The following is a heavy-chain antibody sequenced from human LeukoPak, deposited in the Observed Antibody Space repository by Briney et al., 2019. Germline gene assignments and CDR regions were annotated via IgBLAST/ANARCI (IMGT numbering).Heavy chain of an antibody. CDR2: ITSDGRNT. CDR3: ARAQINHDSYYTCTDV. J-gene: IGHJ6*03. CDR1: RLTFSSYW. Sequence: GGSLRLSCAASRLTFSSYWTHWASHPRGRGLVWVSRITSDGRNTSYADFVKGRFTISRHNPKHTLYVQMNSVIAEHTAVYYCARAQINHDSYYTCTDVWGKGPTVTVSS. V-gene: IGHV3-74*01.